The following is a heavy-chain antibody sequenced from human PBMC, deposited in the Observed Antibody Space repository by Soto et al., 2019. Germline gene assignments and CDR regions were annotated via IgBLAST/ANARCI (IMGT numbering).Heavy chain of an antibody. V-gene: IGHV1-69*06. J-gene: IGHJ6*02. Sequence: QQQLVQSGAEVKKPGSSVKVSCKASGGTFGNYAISWVRQAPGQGLEWMGKIIPIFKTANYAQKFQGRITITAYRSPLTDIANMELSSLRSEDTALYYCARGSIPGIYGEDVWGQGTTVTVSS. D-gene: IGHD2-2*01. CDR1: GGTFGNYA. CDR2: IIPIFKTA. CDR3: ARGSIPGIYGEDV.